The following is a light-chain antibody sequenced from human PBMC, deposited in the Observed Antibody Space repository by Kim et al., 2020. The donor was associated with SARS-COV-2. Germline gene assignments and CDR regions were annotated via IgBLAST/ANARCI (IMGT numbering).Light chain of an antibody. J-gene: IGLJ2*01. CDR3: LLSYSDSRV. V-gene: IGLV7-46*01. CDR2: DTG. CDR1: SGAVPRCHF. Sequence: PGGTVTITCDSSSGAVPRCHFPYWCNQKPGQAPGTLIYDTGNRHSWTPARFSGSLLGGKAALTLSAAQAEDEADYYCLLSYSDSRVFGGGTQLTVL.